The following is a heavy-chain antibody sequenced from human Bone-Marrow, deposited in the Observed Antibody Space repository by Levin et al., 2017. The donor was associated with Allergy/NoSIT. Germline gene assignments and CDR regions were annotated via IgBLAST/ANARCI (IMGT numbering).Heavy chain of an antibody. Sequence: GGSLRLSCAASGFIFSNVWMTWVRQTPGKGLQWVARIKSKDFAERTDYDAAVRGRFTISRDDSKETLYLQMNSLEAEDTGVYYCAVGMETGDAGLDYWGEGSLVIVSS. J-gene: IGHJ4*02. V-gene: IGHV3-15*01. CDR3: AVGMETGDAGLDY. CDR1: GFIFSNVW. CDR2: IKSKDFAERT. D-gene: IGHD7-27*01.